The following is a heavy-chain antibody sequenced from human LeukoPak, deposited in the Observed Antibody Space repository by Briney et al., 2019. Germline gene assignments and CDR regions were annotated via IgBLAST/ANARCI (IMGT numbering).Heavy chain of an antibody. J-gene: IGHJ4*02. Sequence: SETLSLTCAVYGGSFSGYYWSWIRQTPGKGLEWIGEINHSGSANYNPSLKSRVTISVDTSKNQFSLKLSSVTAADTAVYYCARLYSSGWYRIDYWGQGTLVTVSS. CDR1: GGSFSGYY. D-gene: IGHD6-19*01. CDR2: INHSGSA. CDR3: ARLYSSGWYRIDY. V-gene: IGHV4-34*01.